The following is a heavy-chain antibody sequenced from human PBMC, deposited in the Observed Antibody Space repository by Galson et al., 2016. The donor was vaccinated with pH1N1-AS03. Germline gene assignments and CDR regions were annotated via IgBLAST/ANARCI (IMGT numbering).Heavy chain of an antibody. V-gene: IGHV6-1*01. D-gene: IGHD1/OR15-1a*01. CDR1: GDSVSSDRAA. J-gene: IGHJ1*01. CDR2: TSYRSKGCY. Sequence: CAISGDSVSSDRAAWNWIRQSPSRGLEWLGRTSYRSKGCYDYAVSVESRMTIRPDTSNNQVSLQLNTVTPEDTAVYYCARGRLGTTVSLFQLWGQGTLVTVSS. CDR3: ARGRLGTTVSLFQL.